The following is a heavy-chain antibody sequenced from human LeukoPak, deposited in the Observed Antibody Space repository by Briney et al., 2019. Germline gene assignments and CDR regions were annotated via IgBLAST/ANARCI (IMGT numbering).Heavy chain of an antibody. Sequence: GGSLRLSCAASGFTFSRFWMSWVRQAPGKGLEWVAAIKEDGSDKYYVDPVKGRFTISRDNAKNSLYLQMSSLRAEDTAIYYCARDTYRFDDYWGQGTLVTVSS. V-gene: IGHV3-7*01. CDR2: IKEDGSDK. CDR3: ARDTYRFDDY. J-gene: IGHJ4*02. CDR1: GFTFSRFW.